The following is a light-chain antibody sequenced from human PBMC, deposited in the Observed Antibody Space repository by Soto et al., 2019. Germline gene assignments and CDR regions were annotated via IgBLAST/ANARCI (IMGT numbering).Light chain of an antibody. V-gene: IGKV3-15*01. Sequence: IVMTQSPATLSVSLGERATLSCRASQSVGTYLARYQQKPGQPPSLLIFAASTRATGIPARFSGTGSGSDFTLTINGLQSEDFAVYSCQQYSDWPLVTFGGGTRVEIK. CDR3: QQYSDWPLVT. CDR1: QSVGTY. CDR2: AAS. J-gene: IGKJ4*01.